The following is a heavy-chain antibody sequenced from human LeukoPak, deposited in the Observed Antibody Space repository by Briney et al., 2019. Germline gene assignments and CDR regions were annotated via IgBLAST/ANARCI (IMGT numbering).Heavy chain of an antibody. D-gene: IGHD2-2*01. Sequence: SETLSLTCTVSGGSISSYYWSWIRQPPGKGLEWIGYIYYSGSTNYNPSLKSRVTISVDRSKNQFSLKLSSVTAADTAVYYCAREVLGYCSSTSCHSFDYWGQGTLVTVSS. CDR1: GGSISSYY. J-gene: IGHJ4*02. V-gene: IGHV4-59*12. CDR3: AREVLGYCSSTSCHSFDY. CDR2: IYYSGST.